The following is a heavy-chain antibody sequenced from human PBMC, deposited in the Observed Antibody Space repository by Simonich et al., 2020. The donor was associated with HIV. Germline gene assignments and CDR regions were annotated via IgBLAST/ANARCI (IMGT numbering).Heavy chain of an antibody. CDR1: GYSISSGYY. CDR3: ARRGSVSSGSPRYFDS. J-gene: IGHJ4*01. D-gene: IGHD3-10*01. Sequence: QVQLQESGPGLVKPSETLSLTCAVSGYSISSGYYWGWIRQPPGKGLGWIGEINHSGRTTYNPSLKSRVTISVDTSKKQFSLKLSSVTAADTAVYYCARRGSVSSGSPRYFDSWGHGTLVTVSS. CDR2: INHSGRT. V-gene: IGHV4-38-2*01.